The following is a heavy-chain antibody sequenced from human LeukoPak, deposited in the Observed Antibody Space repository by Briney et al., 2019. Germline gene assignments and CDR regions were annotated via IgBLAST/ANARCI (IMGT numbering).Heavy chain of an antibody. V-gene: IGHV3-23*01. CDR3: AKFLPTHIVVANYYFDY. CDR1: GFTFSSYA. D-gene: IGHD2-21*01. Sequence: GGSLRLSCAASGFTFSSYAMSWVRQAPGKGLEWVSAISGSGGSTYYADSVKGRFTISRDNSKNTLYLQMNSPRAEDTAVYYCAKFLPTHIVVANYYFDYWGQGTLVTVSS. J-gene: IGHJ4*02. CDR2: ISGSGGST.